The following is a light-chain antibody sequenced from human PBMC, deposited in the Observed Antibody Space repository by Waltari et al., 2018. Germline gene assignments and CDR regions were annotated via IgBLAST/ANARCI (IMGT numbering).Light chain of an antibody. V-gene: IGLV2-14*03. Sequence: QSALTQPASVSGSPGQSITLSCTGTHSALAYSNYVSWYQHYPGRAPKLIISDVSLRPSGVSDRFSGSKSGTSASLAISGLRSEDEADYYCEAWDDSLSVLVFGGGTKVTVL. CDR2: DVS. CDR1: HSALAYSNY. J-gene: IGLJ3*02. CDR3: EAWDDSLSVLV.